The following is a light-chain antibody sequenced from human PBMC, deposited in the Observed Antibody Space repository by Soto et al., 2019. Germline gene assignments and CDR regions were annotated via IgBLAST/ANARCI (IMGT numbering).Light chain of an antibody. CDR1: QSVLYSPNNKNY. CDR2: WAS. J-gene: IGKJ1*01. V-gene: IGKV4-1*01. CDR3: QQYYTNSWS. Sequence: DIVMTQSPDSLAVSLGERATINCKSSQSVLYSPNNKNYLAWYQHKPGQPPKMRIYWASIRESGVPDRFSGSGSGTDFTLTISSLQAEDGAVYYCQQYYTNSWSFGQGTKVEIK.